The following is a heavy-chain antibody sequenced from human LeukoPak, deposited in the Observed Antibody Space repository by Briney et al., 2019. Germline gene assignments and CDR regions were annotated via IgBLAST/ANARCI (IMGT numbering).Heavy chain of an antibody. J-gene: IGHJ4*02. CDR1: GGSISRDY. D-gene: IGHD2-2*01. Sequence: PSETLSLTCTVSGGSISRDYWSWIRQPPGKGLEWIGYIYYTGSTNYNPSLKSRVTISVDTSKNQFSLKLSSVTAADTAVYYCARTGDIVVVPAANDYWGQGTLVTVSS. CDR2: IYYTGST. V-gene: IGHV4-59*08. CDR3: ARTGDIVVVPAANDY.